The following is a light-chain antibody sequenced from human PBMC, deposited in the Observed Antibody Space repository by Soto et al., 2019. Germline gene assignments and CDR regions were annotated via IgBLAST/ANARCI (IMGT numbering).Light chain of an antibody. Sequence: QSVLTQPPSVSGAPGQRVTISCTESSSSIGAGYDVHWYQQLPGTAPKLLIYGNNNRPSGVPDRFSGSKSGTSASLAITGLQAEDEADYYCQSYDSSLSAWVFGGGTQLTVL. CDR3: QSYDSSLSAWV. CDR1: SSSIGAGYD. V-gene: IGLV1-40*01. J-gene: IGLJ3*02. CDR2: GNN.